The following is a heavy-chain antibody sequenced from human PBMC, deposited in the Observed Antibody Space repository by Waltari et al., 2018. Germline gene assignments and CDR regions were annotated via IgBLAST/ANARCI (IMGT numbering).Heavy chain of an antibody. Sequence: QVQLVESGGGVVQPGRSLRLSCAASGFTFSSYGMHWVRQAPGKGLEWVAVISYDGSNKYYADSVKGRFTISRDNSKNTLYLQMNSLRAEDTAVYYCATVIWSGYLTYFDYWGQGTLVTVSS. J-gene: IGHJ4*02. CDR3: ATVIWSGYLTYFDY. CDR1: GFTFSSYG. V-gene: IGHV3-30*03. CDR2: ISYDGSNK. D-gene: IGHD3-3*01.